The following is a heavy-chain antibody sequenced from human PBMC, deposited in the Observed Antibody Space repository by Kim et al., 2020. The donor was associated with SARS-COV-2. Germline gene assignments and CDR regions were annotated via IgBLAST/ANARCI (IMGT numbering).Heavy chain of an antibody. V-gene: IGHV1-3*04. J-gene: IGHJ4*02. CDR2: INTANGNA. CDR3: ARGNYYETAGPHSNHFDS. Sequence: ASVKVSCKASGYTFTNFPIHWVRHAPGHRLEWMAWINTANGNARYSQNFQARLTIIRDTSASTAFMELSSLRSEDTAIYYCARGNYYETAGPHSNHFDSWGQGTLVTVSS. D-gene: IGHD3-16*01. CDR1: GYTFTNFP.